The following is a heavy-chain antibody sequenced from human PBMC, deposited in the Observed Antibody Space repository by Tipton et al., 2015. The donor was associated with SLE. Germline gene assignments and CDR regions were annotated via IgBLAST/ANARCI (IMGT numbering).Heavy chain of an antibody. CDR3: ARRDIAAAGAFGY. CDR2: IYTSGST. CDR1: GGSISSYY. Sequence: TLSLTCTVSGGSISSYYWSWIRQPPGKGLEWIGYIYTSGSTNYNPSLKSRVTISVDTPKNQFSLKLSSVTAADTAVYYCARRDIAAAGAFGYWGQGTLVTVSS. D-gene: IGHD6-13*01. V-gene: IGHV4-4*08. J-gene: IGHJ4*02.